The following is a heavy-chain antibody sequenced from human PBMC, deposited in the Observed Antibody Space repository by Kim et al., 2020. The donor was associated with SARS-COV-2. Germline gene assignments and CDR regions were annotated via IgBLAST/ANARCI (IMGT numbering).Heavy chain of an antibody. V-gene: IGHV3-33*06. CDR3: AKDYYGSGSYYKGGLYFDY. Sequence: GRFTISRDNYKNTLYLQMNSLRAEDTAVYYCAKDYYGSGSYYKGGLYFDYWGQGTLVTVSS. J-gene: IGHJ4*02. D-gene: IGHD3-10*01.